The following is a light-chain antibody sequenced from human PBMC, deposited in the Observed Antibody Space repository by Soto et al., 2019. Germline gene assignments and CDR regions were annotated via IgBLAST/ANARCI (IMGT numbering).Light chain of an antibody. V-gene: IGKV3-11*01. CDR1: QSVSSY. Sequence: IVLTQSPATLSLSPGERATLSCRASQSVSSYLAWYQQKPGQAPRLLIYAASNRATGIPDRFSGSGSGTDFTLTISRLEPEDFAGYYCQQRSNWPPITFGQGTRLEIK. CDR2: AAS. CDR3: QQRSNWPPIT. J-gene: IGKJ5*01.